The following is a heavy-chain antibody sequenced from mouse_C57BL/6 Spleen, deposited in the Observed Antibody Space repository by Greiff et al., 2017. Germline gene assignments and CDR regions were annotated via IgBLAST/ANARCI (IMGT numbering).Heavy chain of an antibody. V-gene: IGHV5-17*01. CDR2: ISSGSSTI. CDR1: GFTISDYG. CDR3: AKYDYDGGAF. Sequence: EVQRVASGGGLVKPGGSLKLSCAASGFTISDYGMHGVRQAPEKGLGWVAYISSGSSTIYYADTAKGRFTISRDNAKNTLFLQMSCLRSENTAMYYCAKYDYDGGAFWGQGTLVTVSS. J-gene: IGHJ3*01. D-gene: IGHD2-4*01.